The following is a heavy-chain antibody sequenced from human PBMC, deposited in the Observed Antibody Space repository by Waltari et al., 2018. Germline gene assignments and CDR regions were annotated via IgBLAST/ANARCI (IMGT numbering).Heavy chain of an antibody. D-gene: IGHD3-10*01. CDR1: GASITNSNSY. Sequence: QLQLQESGPGLVKPSETLSLTCSVSGASITNSNSYWSWIRQPPGKGLEWIGSIYYRGSTYSSPSLKSLVTISLDTSKNQLSLKVSSVTVADTAIYFCARNMESPYNAPYYFYYMDVWGKGTTVTVSS. CDR3: ARNMESPYNAPYYFYYMDV. CDR2: IYYRGST. V-gene: IGHV4-39*01. J-gene: IGHJ6*03.